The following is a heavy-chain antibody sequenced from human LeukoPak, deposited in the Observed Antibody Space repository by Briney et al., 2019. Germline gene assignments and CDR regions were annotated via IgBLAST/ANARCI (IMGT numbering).Heavy chain of an antibody. CDR3: AREGSGWYVGAIDY. D-gene: IGHD6-19*01. J-gene: IGHJ4*02. CDR2: ISSNGGST. Sequence: PGGSLRLSCAASGFTFSSYAMHWVRQAPGKGLEYVSAISSNGGSTYYANSVKGRFTISRDNSKNTLYLQMGSLRAEDMAVNYCAREGSGWYVGAIDYWGQGTLVTVSS. V-gene: IGHV3-64*01. CDR1: GFTFSSYA.